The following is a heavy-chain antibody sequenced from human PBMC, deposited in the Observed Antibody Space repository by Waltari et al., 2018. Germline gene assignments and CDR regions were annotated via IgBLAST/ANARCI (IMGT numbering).Heavy chain of an antibody. CDR2: ISSSSSTI. V-gene: IGHV3-48*01. D-gene: IGHD3-22*01. Sequence: EVQLVESGGGLVQPGGSLRLSCAASGFTFSSYSMNWVCQAPGKGLEWVSYISSSSSTIYYAYSVKGRFTISRDNANNSLYLQMNSLRAEDTAVYYCARKYYYDSSALDIWGQGTMVTVSS. CDR3: ARKYYYDSSALDI. CDR1: GFTFSSYS. J-gene: IGHJ3*02.